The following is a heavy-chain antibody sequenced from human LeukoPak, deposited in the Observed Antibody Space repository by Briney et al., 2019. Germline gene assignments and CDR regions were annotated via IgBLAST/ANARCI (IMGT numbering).Heavy chain of an antibody. CDR2: IKEDGSEK. CDR1: GFTFSNYW. V-gene: IGHV3-7*01. J-gene: IGHJ4*02. D-gene: IGHD6-13*01. Sequence: GGSLRLSCAASGFTFSNYWMSWVRQAPGKGLEWVADIKEDGSEKYYVDSVKGRFTISRDNARNSLYLQMNRLRAEDTGVYYYASGRQLGYWGQGTLVTVSS. CDR3: ASGRQLGY.